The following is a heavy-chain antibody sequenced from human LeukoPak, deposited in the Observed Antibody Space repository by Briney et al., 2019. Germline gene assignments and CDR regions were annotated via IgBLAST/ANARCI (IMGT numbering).Heavy chain of an antibody. Sequence: PGGSLRLSCAASGFTFSSYGMNWVRQAPGKGLEWVSVISGSGVSTYYADSVKGRFTISRDNSKNTLYLQMNSLRAEDTAVYYCARTHYVLRYFDWLSGNPETLNWFDPWGQGTLVTVSS. V-gene: IGHV3-23*01. CDR1: GFTFSSYG. CDR3: ARTHYVLRYFDWLSGNPETLNWFDP. D-gene: IGHD3-9*01. J-gene: IGHJ5*02. CDR2: ISGSGVST.